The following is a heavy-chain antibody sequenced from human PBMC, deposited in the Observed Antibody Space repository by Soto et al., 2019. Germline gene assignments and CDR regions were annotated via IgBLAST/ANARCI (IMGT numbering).Heavy chain of an antibody. J-gene: IGHJ6*01. CDR3: ARDLGSSRAYYYYYGMDV. Sequence: QVQLVESGGGVVQPGRSLRLSCAASGFTFSSYAMHWVRQAPGKGLEWVAVISYDGSNKYYADSVKGRFTISSDNSKNTLYLQMDSLRAEDTAVYYCARDLGSSRAYYYYYGMDVWGQGTTVTVSS. D-gene: IGHD3-10*01. V-gene: IGHV3-30-3*01. CDR2: ISYDGSNK. CDR1: GFTFSSYA.